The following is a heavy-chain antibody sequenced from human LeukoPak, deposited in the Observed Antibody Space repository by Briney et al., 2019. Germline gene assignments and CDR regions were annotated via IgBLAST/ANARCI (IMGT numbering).Heavy chain of an antibody. CDR3: AIGYNSNDAFDI. CDR1: GFTFDDYA. J-gene: IGHJ3*02. D-gene: IGHD1-1*01. Sequence: PGRSLRLSCAASGFTFDDYAMHWVRQAPGKGLEWVSGISWNSGSIGYADSVKGRFTISRDNAKNSLYLQMNSLRAEDTALYYCAIGYNSNDAFDIWGQGTMVTVSS. V-gene: IGHV3-9*01. CDR2: ISWNSGSI.